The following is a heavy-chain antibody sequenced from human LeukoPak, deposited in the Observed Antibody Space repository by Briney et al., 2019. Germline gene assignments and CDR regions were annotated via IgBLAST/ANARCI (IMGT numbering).Heavy chain of an antibody. Sequence: GASVKVSCKTSGYTFTGYYIHWVRQAPGQGLEWMGWIRPNSGGTKYAQKFQGRVTMTRDTSISTAYMELDRLRSDDTAVYYCAREAYGDYVWYFDYWGQGTLVTVSS. D-gene: IGHD4-17*01. V-gene: IGHV1-2*02. J-gene: IGHJ4*02. CDR1: GYTFTGYY. CDR3: AREAYGDYVWYFDY. CDR2: IRPNSGGT.